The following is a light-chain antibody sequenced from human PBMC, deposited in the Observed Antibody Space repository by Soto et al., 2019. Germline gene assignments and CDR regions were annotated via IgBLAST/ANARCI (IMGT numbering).Light chain of an antibody. J-gene: IGKJ1*01. V-gene: IGKV3-20*01. Sequence: EIVLTQSPGTLSLSPGETATLSRRASQSVTRNYLAWHQQKPGQTPRLLVYGASSRATGIPARFSGSGSGTEFTLTISSLQSEDFAVYYCQQYITWPRTFGQGTKVDI. CDR3: QQYITWPRT. CDR2: GAS. CDR1: QSVTRNY.